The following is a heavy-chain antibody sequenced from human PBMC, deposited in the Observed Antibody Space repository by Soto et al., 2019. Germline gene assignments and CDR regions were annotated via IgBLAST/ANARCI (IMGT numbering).Heavy chain of an antibody. Sequence: ASVKVSCKASGYTFTGYYMHWVRQAPGQGLEWMAWINAGNGNTKYSQKFQGRVTITRDTSASTAYMELSRLRFDDTAVYYCAREYISSWFDYWGQGTQVTVSS. CDR3: AREYISSWFDY. V-gene: IGHV1-3*01. D-gene: IGHD6-13*01. CDR2: INAGNGNT. J-gene: IGHJ4*02. CDR1: GYTFTGYY.